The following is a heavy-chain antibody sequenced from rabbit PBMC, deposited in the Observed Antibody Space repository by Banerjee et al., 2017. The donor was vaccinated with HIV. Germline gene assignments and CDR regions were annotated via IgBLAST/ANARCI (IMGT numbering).Heavy chain of an antibody. CDR3: ARAGYGGSGYAEYFNL. CDR2: IYAGDGNT. D-gene: IGHD8-1*01. Sequence: QEQLEESGGDLVKPEGSLTLTCTASGFTISSRYYMCWVCQAPGKGLEWIACIYAGDGNTYYASWAKGRFTISKTSSTTVTLQMTSLTAADTATYFCARAGYGGSGYAEYFNLWGPGTLVTVS. V-gene: IGHV1S45*01. CDR1: GFTISSRYY. J-gene: IGHJ4*01.